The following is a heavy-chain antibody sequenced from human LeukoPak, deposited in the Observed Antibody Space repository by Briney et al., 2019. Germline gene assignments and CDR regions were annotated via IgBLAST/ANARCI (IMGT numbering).Heavy chain of an antibody. CDR3: ARRAVAYYYYYYMDV. J-gene: IGHJ6*03. D-gene: IGHD6-19*01. Sequence: ASVKVSCKASGYTFTSYDINWVRQATGQGLERMGWMNPNSGNTGYAQKFQGRVTITRNTSISTAYMDLSSLRSDDTAVYYCARRAVAYYYYYYMDVWGKGTTVTVSS. V-gene: IGHV1-8*03. CDR2: MNPNSGNT. CDR1: GYTFTSYD.